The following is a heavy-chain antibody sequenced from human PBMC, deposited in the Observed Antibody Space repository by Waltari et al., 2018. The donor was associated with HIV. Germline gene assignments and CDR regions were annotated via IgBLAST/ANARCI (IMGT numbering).Heavy chain of an antibody. Sequence: QVTLKESGPVLVQPTETLTLTCPVSGFSLSNTRMGVSWIRQPPGKALEWLAHIFSNDEKSYSTSLKSRRTISKDTSKSQVVLTMTNMDPVDTATSYCARIGEYDYISGILWFFDYWSQGNLVTVSS. D-gene: IGHD3-16*01. CDR1: GFSLSNTRMG. V-gene: IGHV2-26*01. CDR3: ARIGEYDYISGILWFFDY. CDR2: IFSNDEK. J-gene: IGHJ4*02.